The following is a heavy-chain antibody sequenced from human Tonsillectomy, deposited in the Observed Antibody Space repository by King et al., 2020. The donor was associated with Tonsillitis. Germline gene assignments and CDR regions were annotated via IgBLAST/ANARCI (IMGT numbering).Heavy chain of an antibody. CDR3: AKEIGLYNFWSGYFDC. D-gene: IGHD3-3*01. Sequence: VQLVESGGGVVQPGRSLRLSCAASGFTFSSYGMHWIRQAPGKGLEWVALISHDGDIKYYAVSVQGRLTISRDDSKSTVYLQMNSLRVEDTAVYYCAKEIGLYNFWSGYFDCWGQGTLVTVSS. CDR1: GFTFSSYG. CDR2: ISHDGDIK. V-gene: IGHV3-30*18. J-gene: IGHJ4*02.